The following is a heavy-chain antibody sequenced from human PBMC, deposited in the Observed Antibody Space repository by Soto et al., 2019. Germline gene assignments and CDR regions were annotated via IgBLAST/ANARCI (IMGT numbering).Heavy chain of an antibody. V-gene: IGHV2-5*02. J-gene: IGHJ5*02. CDR2: IYWDDDK. CDR1: GFSLSTSGVG. CDR3: AHRRGYGDANRFAP. D-gene: IGHD3-10*01. Sequence: QITLKESGPTLVKPTQTRTLTCTFSGFSLSTSGVGVGWIRQPPGKALEWLSLIYWDDDKRYRPSLKSRLTITKDTSKTQVVLTMTIMDTVDTATDYWAHRRGYGDANRFAPWGRRTLVTASS.